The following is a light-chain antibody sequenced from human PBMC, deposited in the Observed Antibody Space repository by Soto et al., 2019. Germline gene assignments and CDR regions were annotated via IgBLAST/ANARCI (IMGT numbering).Light chain of an antibody. Sequence: DIQMTQSPSSVSASVGDTINITCRASHDIKKWLAWYQQKPGKAPKVLIYAASNLESRVSTRFSGSGAGTEVIRTSRSLQTVDFAENVRHQASSCRCTCGTGTEVDIE. CDR2: AAS. CDR3: HQASSCRCT. J-gene: IGKJ3*01. CDR1: HDIKKW. V-gene: IGKV1-12*01.